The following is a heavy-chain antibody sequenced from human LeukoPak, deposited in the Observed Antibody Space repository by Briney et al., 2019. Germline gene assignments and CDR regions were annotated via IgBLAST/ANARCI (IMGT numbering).Heavy chain of an antibody. Sequence: GGSLRLSCSASGFTFRSYGMHWVRQAPGKGLEWVAVISYDGGNKYYADSVKGRFTISRDNSKNTLYLQMNSLRAEDTAVYYCAKEGSIYYYYGMDVWGQGTTVTVSS. CDR2: ISYDGGNK. J-gene: IGHJ6*02. V-gene: IGHV3-30*18. CDR3: AKEGSIYYYYGMDV. D-gene: IGHD3-10*01. CDR1: GFTFRSYG.